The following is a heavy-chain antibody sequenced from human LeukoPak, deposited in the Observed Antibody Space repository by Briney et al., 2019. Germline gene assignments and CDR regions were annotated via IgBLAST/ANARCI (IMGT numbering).Heavy chain of an antibody. V-gene: IGHV3-74*01. CDR3: ATGGAWYYDY. CDR1: GLIFSNYW. D-gene: IGHD3-16*01. Sequence: PGGSLRLSCAASGLIFSNYWMHWVRQAPGKGLVWVSRINSDGSSTIYVDSVKGRFTISRDNAKNTVDLQMNSLSAEDTAVYYCATGGAWYYDYWGQGTVVTVSS. CDR2: INSDGSST. J-gene: IGHJ4*02.